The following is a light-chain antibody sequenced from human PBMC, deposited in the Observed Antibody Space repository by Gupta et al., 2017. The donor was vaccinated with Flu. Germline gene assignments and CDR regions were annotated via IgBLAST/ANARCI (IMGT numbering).Light chain of an antibody. Sequence: QPILTQPPSVSGAPGQRVTISCTGSSSNLGPVHWYQQVPGTAPKLLIHNNDNRPSGVPDRFSGSKSGTSASLAITGLQAEDEAEYHCQSYDSSLRTVVFGGGTKLTVL. CDR3: QSYDSSLRTVV. CDR1: SSNLGP. J-gene: IGLJ2*01. V-gene: IGLV1-40*01. CDR2: NND.